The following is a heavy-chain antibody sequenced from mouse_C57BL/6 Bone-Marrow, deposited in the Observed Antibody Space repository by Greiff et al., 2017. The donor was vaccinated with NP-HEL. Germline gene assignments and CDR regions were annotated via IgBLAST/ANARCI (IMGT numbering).Heavy chain of an antibody. CDR3: ARPYHGNYAWFAY. CDR1: GYTFTSYG. V-gene: IGHV1-81*01. Sequence: QVQLQQSGAELARPGASVKLSCKASGYTFTSYGISWVKQRTGQGLEWIGEIYPRSGNTYYNEKFKGKATLTADKSSSTAYMELRSLTSEDSAVYFCARPYHGNYAWFAYWGQGTLVTVSA. J-gene: IGHJ3*01. CDR2: IYPRSGNT. D-gene: IGHD2-10*01.